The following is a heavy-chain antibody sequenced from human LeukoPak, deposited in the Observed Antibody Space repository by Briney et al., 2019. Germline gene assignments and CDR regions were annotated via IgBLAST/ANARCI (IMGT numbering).Heavy chain of an antibody. CDR2: MNPNSGNT. CDR1: GYTFTSYD. CDR3: ARDRDYVEYYFDY. V-gene: IGHV1-8*02. Sequence: ASVKVSCEASGYTFTSYDINWVRQATGQGLEWMGWMNPNSGNTGYAQKLQGRVTMTTDTSTSTAYMELRSLRSDDTAVYYCARDRDYVEYYFDYWGQGTLVTVSS. D-gene: IGHD4-17*01. J-gene: IGHJ4*02.